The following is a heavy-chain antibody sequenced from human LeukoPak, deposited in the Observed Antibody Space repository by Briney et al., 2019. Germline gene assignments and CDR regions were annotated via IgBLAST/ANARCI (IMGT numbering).Heavy chain of an antibody. V-gene: IGHV3-15*01. CDR2: IKSKTDGGTT. CDR1: GFTFSNAS. D-gene: IGHD5-18*01. J-gene: IGHJ4*02. Sequence: RGSLRLSCAASGFTFSNASMSWVRQAPGKGLEWVGRIKSKTDGGTTDYAAPVKGRFTFSRDDSKNILYLQMNSLTTEDTAVYFCAHRDTSMVRVDYWGQGTLVTVSS. CDR3: AHRDTSMVRVDY.